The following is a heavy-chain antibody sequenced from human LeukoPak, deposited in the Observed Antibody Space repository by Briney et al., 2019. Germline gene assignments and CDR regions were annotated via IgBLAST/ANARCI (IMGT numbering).Heavy chain of an antibody. Sequence: GGSLRLSCAVSGFTFSSNWMSWVRQAPGKGLEWVSAISGSGGSTYYADSVKDRFTISRDNAKNSLYLQMNSLRAEDTAVYYCAREARRYFDWSNDYWGQGTLVTVSS. CDR3: AREARRYFDWSNDY. D-gene: IGHD3-9*01. CDR2: ISGSGGST. V-gene: IGHV3-21*01. J-gene: IGHJ4*02. CDR1: GFTFSSNW.